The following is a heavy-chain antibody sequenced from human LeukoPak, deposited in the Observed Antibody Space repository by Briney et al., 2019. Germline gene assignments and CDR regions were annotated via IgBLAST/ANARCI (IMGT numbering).Heavy chain of an antibody. CDR3: ARGHYGGNRYFDI. J-gene: IGHJ4*02. CDR2: IHPNSGKT. Sequence: GASVKVSCKASGYTFRSCEINWVRQAPGQGLEWVGWIHPNSGKTGYAQKFQGRVTMTRDTFTETAFMELSSLKFDDTAIFYCARGHYGGNRYFDIWGQGTLVTVSS. V-gene: IGHV1-8*01. CDR1: GYTFRSCE. D-gene: IGHD4-23*01.